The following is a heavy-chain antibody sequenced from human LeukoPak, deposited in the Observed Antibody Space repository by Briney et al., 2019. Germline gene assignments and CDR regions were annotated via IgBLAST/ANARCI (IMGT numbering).Heavy chain of an antibody. J-gene: IGHJ4*02. CDR1: EFTVSNKY. D-gene: IGHD3-10*01. CDR2: IYSGGTA. Sequence: GGSLRLSCAASEFTVSNKYISWVRQAPGKGLEWVSVIYSGGTAYYADSVKGRFTISRDNSKNTLYLQMNSLRAEDTAVYYCAKEGDYYGSGSFPYYFDYWGQGTLVTVSS. CDR3: AKEGDYYGSGSFPYYFDY. V-gene: IGHV3-53*01.